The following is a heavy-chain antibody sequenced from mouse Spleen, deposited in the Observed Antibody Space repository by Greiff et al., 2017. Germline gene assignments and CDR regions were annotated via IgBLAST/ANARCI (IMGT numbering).Heavy chain of an antibody. CDR2: INPGSGGT. J-gene: IGHJ4*01. Sequence: QVQLQQSGAELVRPGTSVKVSCKASGYAFTNYLIEWVKQRPGQGLEWIGVINPGSGGTNYNEKFKGKATLTADKSSSTAYMQLSSLTSEDSAVYFCARSKTTATDYAMDYWGQGTSVTVSS. CDR3: ARSKTTATDYAMDY. CDR1: GYAFTNYL. D-gene: IGHD1-2*01. V-gene: IGHV1-54*01.